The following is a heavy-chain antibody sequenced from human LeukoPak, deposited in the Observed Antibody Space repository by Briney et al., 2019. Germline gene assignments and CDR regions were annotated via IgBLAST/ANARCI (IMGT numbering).Heavy chain of an antibody. CDR1: GFTFSIYE. Sequence: GGSLRLSCAASGFTFSIYEMNWVRQAPGKGLEWVSYISTGGTTIHYADSVKGRFTISRDNPKNSLYLQMNSLRAEDTAVYYCARSGGNFDYWGQGTLVTVSS. J-gene: IGHJ4*02. V-gene: IGHV3-48*03. CDR2: ISTGGTTI. CDR3: ARSGGNFDY. D-gene: IGHD3-16*01.